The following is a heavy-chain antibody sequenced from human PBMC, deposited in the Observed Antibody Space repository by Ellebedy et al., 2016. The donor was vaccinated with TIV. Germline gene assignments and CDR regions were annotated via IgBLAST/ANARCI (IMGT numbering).Heavy chain of an antibody. J-gene: IGHJ4*02. CDR3: SRVDLGLAFHS. CDR2: IYSSGIT. CDR1: GFSVSGNY. V-gene: IGHV3-53*01. Sequence: GGSLRLSCAVSGFSVSGNYMSWVRQPPGKGLEWASIIYSSGITYYPDSVKGRFTISRDTSKNTVSLQINSLRAEDTAVYYCSRVDLGLAFHSWGRGTLVTVSS. D-gene: IGHD3/OR15-3a*01.